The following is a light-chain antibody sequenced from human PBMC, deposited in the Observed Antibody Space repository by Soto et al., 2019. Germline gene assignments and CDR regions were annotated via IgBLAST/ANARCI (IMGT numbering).Light chain of an antibody. J-gene: IGKJ1*01. V-gene: IGKV1-5*03. CDR2: KAS. Sequence: IQMLQSPSTLSESVGDRVTITFLSSQTNSSWLAWYQQKPGKAPKLLIYKASTLKSGVPSRFSGSGSGTEFTLTISSLQPDDFAAYYCQQYYSYSQAFGQGTKVDI. CDR3: QQYYSYSQA. CDR1: QTNSSW.